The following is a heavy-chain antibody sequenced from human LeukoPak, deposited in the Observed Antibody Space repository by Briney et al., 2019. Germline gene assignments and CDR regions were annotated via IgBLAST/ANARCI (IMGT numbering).Heavy chain of an antibody. V-gene: IGHV1-8*01. CDR2: MSPNSGNT. Sequence: ASVKVSCKASGYTFTSYDINWVRQATGQGLEWMGWMSPNSGNTGYAQKFQGRVTMTRNTSISTAYMELSSLRSEDTAVYYCARGKGATISYYYYGMDVWGQGTTVTVSS. J-gene: IGHJ6*02. D-gene: IGHD5-12*01. CDR3: ARGKGATISYYYYGMDV. CDR1: GYTFTSYD.